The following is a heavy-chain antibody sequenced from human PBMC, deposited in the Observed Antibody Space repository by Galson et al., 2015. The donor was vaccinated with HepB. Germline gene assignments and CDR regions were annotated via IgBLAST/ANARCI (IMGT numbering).Heavy chain of an antibody. D-gene: IGHD3-10*01. V-gene: IGHV3-33*01. Sequence: SLRLSCAASRFTLTNYGMHWVRQAPGKGLEWVAAIWYDGSNTYYADSVKGRFTISRDNSKKTLYLQMNSLRVEDTAVYYCARASGRGSRFGASFDYWGQGTLVTVSS. CDR3: ARASGRGSRFGASFDY. CDR2: IWYDGSNT. CDR1: RFTLTNYG. J-gene: IGHJ4*02.